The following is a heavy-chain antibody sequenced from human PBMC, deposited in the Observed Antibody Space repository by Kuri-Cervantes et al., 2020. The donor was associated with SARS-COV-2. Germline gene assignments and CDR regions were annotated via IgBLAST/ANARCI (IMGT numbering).Heavy chain of an antibody. J-gene: IGHJ5*02. D-gene: IGHD3-10*01. CDR2: INHSGST. CDR3: ARVWFGEFDWFDP. Sequence: SETLSLTCTVSGGSISSADYYWSWIRQPPGKGLEWIGEINHSGSTNYNPSLKSRVTISVDTSKNHFSLKLSSVTAADTAVYYCARVWFGEFDWFDPWGQGTLVTVSS. CDR1: GGSISSADYY. V-gene: IGHV4-34*01.